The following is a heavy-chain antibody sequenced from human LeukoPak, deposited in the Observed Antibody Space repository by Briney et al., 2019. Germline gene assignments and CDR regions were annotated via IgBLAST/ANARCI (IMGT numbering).Heavy chain of an antibody. Sequence: GGSLRLSCAASGFTFSSYWMHWVRQGPGKGLVWVSRVNSDGSSGSYADSVKGRFTISRDNAKNTLYLQMKSLGAEDAAVYYCARETRLLRAFDLWGQGTMVTVSS. CDR3: ARETRLLRAFDL. V-gene: IGHV3-74*01. D-gene: IGHD2-15*01. J-gene: IGHJ3*01. CDR2: VNSDGSSG. CDR1: GFTFSSYW.